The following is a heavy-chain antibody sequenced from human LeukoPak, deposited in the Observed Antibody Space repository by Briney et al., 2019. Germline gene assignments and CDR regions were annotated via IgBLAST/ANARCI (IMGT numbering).Heavy chain of an antibody. Sequence: PSETLSLTCTVSGGSISSYYWSWIRQPAGKGLEWIGRIYTSGSTNYNPSLKSRVTISVDTSKNQFSLKLSSVTAADTAVYYCARWGSSGWYREELPYNWFDPWGQGTLVTVSS. CDR1: GGSISSYY. D-gene: IGHD6-19*01. CDR2: IYTSGST. CDR3: ARWGSSGWYREELPYNWFDP. J-gene: IGHJ5*02. V-gene: IGHV4-4*07.